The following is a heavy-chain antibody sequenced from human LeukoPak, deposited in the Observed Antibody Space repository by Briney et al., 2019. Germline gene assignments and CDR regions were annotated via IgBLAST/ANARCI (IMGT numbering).Heavy chain of an antibody. V-gene: IGHV4-61*01. D-gene: IGHD1-26*01. Sequence: PSETVSLTCTVSGGSVSSGSYYWSWIRQPPGKGLEWIGYIYYSGSTNYSPSLKSRVTMSVDTSKNLFSLKVSSVTAADTAVYYCARGRSNYYGMDVWGQGTTVTVSS. CDR1: GGSVSSGSYY. CDR2: IYYSGST. CDR3: ARGRSNYYGMDV. J-gene: IGHJ6*02.